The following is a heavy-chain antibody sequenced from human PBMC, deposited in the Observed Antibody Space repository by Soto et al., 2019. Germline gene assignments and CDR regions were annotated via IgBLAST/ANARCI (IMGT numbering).Heavy chain of an antibody. CDR2: IFYTGRT. V-gene: IGHV4-59*01. CDR1: GGSISNYY. Sequence: SETLSLTCTVSGGSISNYYWSWVRQPPGKGLEWIRYIFYTGRTDYSPSLKSRSSISVDTSKNQFSLKLSSVTAADTAVYFCARDRFYDISTGDVRDYGMDVWGQGTTVTVSS. D-gene: IGHD3-9*01. CDR3: ARDRFYDISTGDVRDYGMDV. J-gene: IGHJ6*02.